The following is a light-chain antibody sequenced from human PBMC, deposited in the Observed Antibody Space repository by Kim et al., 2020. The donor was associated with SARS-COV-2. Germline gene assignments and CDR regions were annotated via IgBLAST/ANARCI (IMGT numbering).Light chain of an antibody. CDR2: GAT. Sequence: PGERATLSCRASQIVGGSSLAWYQQKPGQAPRLLIYGATNRATGIPDRVSGSGSGADFTLTISRLEPEDSAVYYCQHYGDSPPMYTSGQGTKLEI. CDR1: QIVGGSS. V-gene: IGKV3-20*01. CDR3: QHYGDSPPMYT. J-gene: IGKJ2*01.